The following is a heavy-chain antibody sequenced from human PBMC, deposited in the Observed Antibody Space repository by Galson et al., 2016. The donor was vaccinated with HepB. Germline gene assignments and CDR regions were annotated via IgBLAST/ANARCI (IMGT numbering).Heavy chain of an antibody. V-gene: IGHV4-4*02. CDR1: GASISDSNW. J-gene: IGHJ5*02. CDR3: ARAAVVPGARMVFDP. CDR2: IYHTGTS. D-gene: IGHD2-2*01. Sequence: SETLSLTCAVSGASISDSNWWTWVRQVPEKGLEWLGEIYHTGTSNNNPFLSSRFTLSIDTSRNQFSLNRPSATAADTAVYYCARAAVVPGARMVFDPWGQGTLVTVSS.